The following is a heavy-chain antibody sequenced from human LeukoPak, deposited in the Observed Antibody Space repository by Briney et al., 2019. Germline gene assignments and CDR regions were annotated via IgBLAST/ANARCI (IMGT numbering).Heavy chain of an antibody. CDR1: GFTFSSYA. V-gene: IGHV3-30-3*01. J-gene: IGHJ4*02. CDR3: GGDSSGYYYEDY. CDR2: ISYDGSNK. Sequence: GGSLRLSCAASGFTFSSYAMHWVRQAPGKGLEWVAVISYDGSNKYYADSVKGRFTISRDNSKNTLYLQMNSLRAEDTAVYYRGGDSSGYYYEDYWGQGTLVTVSS. D-gene: IGHD3-22*01.